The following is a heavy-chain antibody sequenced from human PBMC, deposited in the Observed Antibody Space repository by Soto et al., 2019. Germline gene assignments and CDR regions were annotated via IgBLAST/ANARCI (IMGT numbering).Heavy chain of an antibody. CDR1: GFTFSNAR. D-gene: IGHD3-22*01. CDR3: TTGSGGWFYFSSGYPPRRYYYYYYGMDV. Sequence: GESLKISCAASGFTFSNARTNWVRQAPGKGLEWVGRIKSKTDGGTTDYAAPVKGRFTISRDDSKNTLYLQMNSLKTEDTTVYYCTTGSGGWFYFSSGYPPRRYYYYYYGMDVWGQGTTVTVSS. CDR2: IKSKTDGGTT. V-gene: IGHV3-15*07. J-gene: IGHJ6*02.